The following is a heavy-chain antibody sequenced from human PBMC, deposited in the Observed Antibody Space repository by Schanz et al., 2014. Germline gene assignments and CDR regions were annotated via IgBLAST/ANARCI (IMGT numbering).Heavy chain of an antibody. D-gene: IGHD1-26*01. CDR3: ARVGRNNWFDP. Sequence: EVQLLESGGGLIQPGGSLRLSCAASGFTVSANYMSWVRQAPGKGLEWVSVIYSGGSGGSTYYADSVKGRFTISRHNSKNTLYLQMNSLRADDTAVYYCARVGRNNWFDPWGQGTLVTVSS. J-gene: IGHJ5*02. V-gene: IGHV3-53*04. CDR1: GFTVSANY. CDR2: IYSGGSGGST.